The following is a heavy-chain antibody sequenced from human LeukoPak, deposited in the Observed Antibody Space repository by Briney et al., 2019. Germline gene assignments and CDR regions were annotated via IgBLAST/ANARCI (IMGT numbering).Heavy chain of an antibody. CDR1: GFTVSGIY. J-gene: IGHJ6*02. V-gene: IGHV3-66*01. CDR2: IYSGGST. D-gene: IGHD3-16*01. CDR3: ASRLMGYYYGMDI. Sequence: GGSLRLSCAASGFTVSGIYMSWVRQAPGKGLEWVSLIYSGGSTYYADSVKGRFTISRDVSKNTLFLQMNSLRAEDTAVYYCASRLMGYYYGMDIWGQGTTVTVSS.